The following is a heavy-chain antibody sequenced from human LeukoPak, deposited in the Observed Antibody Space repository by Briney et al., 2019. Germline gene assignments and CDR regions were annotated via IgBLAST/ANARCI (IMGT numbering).Heavy chain of an antibody. D-gene: IGHD1-26*01. J-gene: IGHJ4*02. Sequence: GESLKISCKDSGYRFSSYWIAWVRQMPGKGLEYIGIIYPGDSDIRYSPSFQGQVTISADKSISTAYLQWSSLKASDTAVYYCARRSGNYCFDYWGQGTLVTVSS. V-gene: IGHV5-51*01. CDR3: ARRSGNYCFDY. CDR2: IYPGDSDI. CDR1: GYRFSSYW.